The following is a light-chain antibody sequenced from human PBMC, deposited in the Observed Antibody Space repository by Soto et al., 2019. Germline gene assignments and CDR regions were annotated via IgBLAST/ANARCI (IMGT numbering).Light chain of an antibody. Sequence: QSALTQPASVSGSPGQSITISCTGTSRDVAVYNYVSWFQHRPGRVPKLIIYEVTNRHSGVSHRFSGSKSGNTASLTISGLQADDEADYYCSSFTTSRTWVFGGGTKLTVL. CDR3: SSFTTSRTWV. CDR2: EVT. J-gene: IGLJ3*02. CDR1: SRDVAVYNY. V-gene: IGLV2-14*01.